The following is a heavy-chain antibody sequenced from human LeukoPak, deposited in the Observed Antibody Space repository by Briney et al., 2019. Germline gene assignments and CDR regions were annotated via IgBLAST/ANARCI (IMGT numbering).Heavy chain of an antibody. J-gene: IGHJ4*02. D-gene: IGHD3-22*01. Sequence: ASVKVSCKASGYTFSSYGISWVRQAPGQGLEWMGWISGYNGNTNYAQKFQGRVTMTTDTSTSTASMELRSLRSDDTAVYYCAGDGDYYDSSGYYYYLFDYWGQGTLVTVSS. CDR2: ISGYNGNT. CDR3: AGDGDYYDSSGYYYYLFDY. V-gene: IGHV1-18*01. CDR1: GYTFSSYG.